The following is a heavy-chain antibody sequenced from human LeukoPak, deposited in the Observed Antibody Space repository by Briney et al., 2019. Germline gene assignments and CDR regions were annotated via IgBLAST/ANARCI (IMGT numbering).Heavy chain of an antibody. J-gene: IGHJ6*03. CDR2: INPNSGGT. D-gene: IGHD3-10*01. V-gene: IGHV1-2*02. CDR1: GYTFIGYS. Sequence: ASVKVSCKASGYTFIGYSIHWVRQAPGQGLEWMGWINPNSGGTNFAQKFQGRVTMTRNTSISTAYMELSSLRSEDTAVYYCARGIGYYGSGGVISKYYYYYYYMDVWGKGTTVTVSS. CDR3: ARGIGYYGSGGVISKYYYYYYYMDV.